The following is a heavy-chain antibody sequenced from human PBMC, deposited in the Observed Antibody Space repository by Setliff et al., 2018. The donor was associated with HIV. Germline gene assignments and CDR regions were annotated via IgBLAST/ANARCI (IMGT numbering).Heavy chain of an antibody. J-gene: IGHJ4*02. CDR1: SESFSGYF. D-gene: IGHD3-10*01. V-gene: IGHV4-34*01. Sequence: SETLSLTCAVYSESFSGYFWSWMRQFPGKGLEWITEINRGGTSNYNPSLKSRVTVSVDLSKNQFSLTLTSVTAADTATYYCARRPMIRGKPFDLWGQGTLVTVSS. CDR3: ARRPMIRGKPFDL. CDR2: INRGGTS.